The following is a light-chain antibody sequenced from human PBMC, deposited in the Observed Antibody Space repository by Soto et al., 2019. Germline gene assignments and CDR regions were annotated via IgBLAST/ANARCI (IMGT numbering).Light chain of an antibody. CDR3: QQYNNWPPIT. CDR1: QSFSSSY. J-gene: IGKJ5*01. CDR2: GAS. V-gene: IGKV3-15*01. Sequence: EIVLTQSPGTLSLSPGERATLSCRASQSFSSSYLAWYQQKPGQAPRLLIYGASTRATGIPARFSGSGSGTEFTLTISSLQSEDFAVYYCQQYNNWPPITFGQGTLLEIK.